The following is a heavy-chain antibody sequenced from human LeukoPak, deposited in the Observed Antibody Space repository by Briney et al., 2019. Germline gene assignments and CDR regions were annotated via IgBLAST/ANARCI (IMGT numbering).Heavy chain of an antibody. Sequence: GGSLRLSCSASGFTFSTYWMSWVRQAPGKGLEWVANIKEDGGEIHFVDSMKGRFTISRDNAKNSLYLQMNSLRGDDTAVYYCARSGYSHSWDYWGQGTLVTVSS. CDR1: GFTFSTYW. J-gene: IGHJ4*02. V-gene: IGHV3-7*03. CDR3: ARSGYSHSWDY. CDR2: IKEDGGEI. D-gene: IGHD1-26*01.